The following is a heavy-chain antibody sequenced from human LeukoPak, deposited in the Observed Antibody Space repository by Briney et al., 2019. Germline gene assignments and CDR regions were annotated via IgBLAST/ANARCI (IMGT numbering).Heavy chain of an antibody. Sequence: ASVKVSCKASGYTFTSYGISWVRQAPGQGLEWMGWISAYNGNTNYAQKLQGRVTMTTDTSTSTAYMELRSLRSDDTAVYYCARNYYNSSGYYYFDYWGQGTLVTVSS. CDR1: GYTFTSYG. V-gene: IGHV1-18*01. D-gene: IGHD3-22*01. J-gene: IGHJ4*02. CDR2: ISAYNGNT. CDR3: ARNYYNSSGYYYFDY.